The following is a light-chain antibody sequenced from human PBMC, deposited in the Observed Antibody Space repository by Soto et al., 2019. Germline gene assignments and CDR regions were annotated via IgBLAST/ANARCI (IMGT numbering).Light chain of an antibody. CDR3: CSYAGSSTFVV. J-gene: IGLJ2*01. Sequence: QSALTQPASVSGSPGQSITISCTGTSSAVGSYNPGSWYQQHQGKPPKHMIYEGSKRTSGVSNRFSGSTSGNTASLTISGRHDEDEADYYCCSYAGSSTFVVFVGGTKLTVL. V-gene: IGLV2-23*03. CDR1: SSAVGSYNP. CDR2: EGS.